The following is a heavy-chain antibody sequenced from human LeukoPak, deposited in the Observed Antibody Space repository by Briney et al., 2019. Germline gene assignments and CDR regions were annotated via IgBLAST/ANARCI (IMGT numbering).Heavy chain of an antibody. J-gene: IGHJ6*03. D-gene: IGHD3-10*01. CDR3: ARAAGDSPPYYYYMDV. Sequence: SETLSLTCTVSGYSISSGYYWGRIRQPPGKGLEWIGSIYHSGSTYYNPSLKSRVTISVDTSKNQFSLKLSSVTAADTAVYYCARAAGDSPPYYYYMDVWGKGTTVTVSS. CDR2: IYHSGST. CDR1: GYSISSGYY. V-gene: IGHV4-38-2*02.